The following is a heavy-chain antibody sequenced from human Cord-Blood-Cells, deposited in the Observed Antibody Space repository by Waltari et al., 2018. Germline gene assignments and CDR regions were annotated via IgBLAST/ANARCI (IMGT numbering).Heavy chain of an antibody. CDR3: ARARDGYNYDY. D-gene: IGHD5-12*01. Sequence: QITLKESGPTLVKPTQTLTLTCTFSGFSLSTSGVGVGWIRQPPGKALEWLALIYWNDDKRYSPSLKSRLTITKDTSKNQVVPTMTNMDPVDTATYYCARARDGYNYDYWGQGTLVTVSS. J-gene: IGHJ4*02. V-gene: IGHV2-5*01. CDR2: IYWNDDK. CDR1: GFSLSTSGVG.